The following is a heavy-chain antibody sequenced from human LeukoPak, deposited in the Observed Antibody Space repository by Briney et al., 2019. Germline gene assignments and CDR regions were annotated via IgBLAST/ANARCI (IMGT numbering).Heavy chain of an antibody. J-gene: IGHJ4*02. Sequence: SVKVSCKASGGTFSRYTISWERQAPGQGLEWMGRIIPILGIANYAQKFQGRVTITADKSTSTAYMELSSLRSEDTAVYYCARGRAQAYYFDYWGQGTLVTVSS. CDR3: ARGRAQAYYFDY. CDR2: IIPILGIA. V-gene: IGHV1-69*02. CDR1: GGTFSRYT.